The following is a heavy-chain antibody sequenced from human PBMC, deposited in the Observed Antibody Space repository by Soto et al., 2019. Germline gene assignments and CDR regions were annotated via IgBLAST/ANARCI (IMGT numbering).Heavy chain of an antibody. J-gene: IGHJ6*02. D-gene: IGHD6-6*01. V-gene: IGHV3-23*01. CDR1: GFTFSSYA. CDR2: ISGSGGST. Sequence: PGGSLRLSCAASGFTFSSYAMSWVRQAPGKWLEWVSAISGSGGSTYYADSVKGRFTISRDNSKNTLYLQMNSLRAEDTAVYYCAKEAGNSSSPGDYYYYYYGMDVWGQGXTVTVYS. CDR3: AKEAGNSSSPGDYYYYYYGMDV.